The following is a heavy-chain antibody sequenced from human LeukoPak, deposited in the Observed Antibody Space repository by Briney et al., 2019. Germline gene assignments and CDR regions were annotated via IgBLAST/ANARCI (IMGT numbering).Heavy chain of an antibody. Sequence: PGGSLRLSCAASGFTFSGYPIHWVRQAPGKGLEWVAVISYDGSNKYYADSVKGRFTISRDNSKNTLYLQMNSLRAEDTAVYYCARDRLEQWLKYYFDYWGQGTLVTVSS. J-gene: IGHJ4*02. CDR3: ARDRLEQWLKYYFDY. D-gene: IGHD6-19*01. CDR1: GFTFSGYP. CDR2: ISYDGSNK. V-gene: IGHV3-30-3*01.